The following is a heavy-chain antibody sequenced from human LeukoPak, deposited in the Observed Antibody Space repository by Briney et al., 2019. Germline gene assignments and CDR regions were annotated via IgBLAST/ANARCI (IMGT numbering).Heavy chain of an antibody. Sequence: NSSETLSLTCTVSGGSITINYYWGWIRQPPGKGLEWIGSIYYSGSTYYNPSLKSRVTISVDTSKNQFSLKLSSVTAADTAVYYCAGQSGYNYGFDYWGQGTLVTVSS. CDR1: GGSITINYY. V-gene: IGHV4-39*01. CDR3: AGQSGYNYGFDY. D-gene: IGHD5-18*01. J-gene: IGHJ4*02. CDR2: IYYSGST.